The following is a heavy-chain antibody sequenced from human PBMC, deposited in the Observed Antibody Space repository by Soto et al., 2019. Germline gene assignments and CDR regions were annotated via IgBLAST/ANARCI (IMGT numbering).Heavy chain of an antibody. CDR1: GGSLSNYY. CDR2: VYTVGST. D-gene: IGHD3-16*01. CDR3: ARSPQTHSYAQFDS. Sequence: SETLSLTCTVSGGSLSNYYWSWIRQPAGKGLEWIGRVYTVGSTNYNPSLKSRVTMSIDTSKNQFSLRLTSVTAADTAVYFCARSPQTHSYAQFDSWGQGSLVTVSS. J-gene: IGHJ4*02. V-gene: IGHV4-4*07.